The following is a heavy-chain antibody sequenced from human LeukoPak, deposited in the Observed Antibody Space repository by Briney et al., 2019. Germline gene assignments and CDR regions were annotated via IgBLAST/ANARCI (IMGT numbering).Heavy chain of an antibody. J-gene: IGHJ4*02. CDR3: AREGEWLVPYDY. CDR2: INWNGGST. Sequence: GGSLRLSXAASGFTFDDYGMSWIRQAPGKGLEWVSGINWNGGSTGYADSVKGRFTISRDNAKNSLYLQMNSLRAEDTALYYCAREGEWLVPYDYWGQGTLVTVSS. D-gene: IGHD6-19*01. V-gene: IGHV3-20*04. CDR1: GFTFDDYG.